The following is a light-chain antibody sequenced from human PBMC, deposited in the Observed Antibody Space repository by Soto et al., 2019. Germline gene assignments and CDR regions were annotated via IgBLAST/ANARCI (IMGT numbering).Light chain of an antibody. CDR1: QGVSSSS. J-gene: IGKJ2*01. CDR2: GAS. CDR3: QQYGSSPYT. V-gene: IGKV3-20*01. Sequence: EIVLTQSPGTLSLSPGERATLSCRASQGVSSSSLAWYQQNPGQAPRLLIYGASSRATGIPDRFSGSGSGTDLTLTISRLEPEEFAVFYCQQYGSSPYTFGQGTKLEIK.